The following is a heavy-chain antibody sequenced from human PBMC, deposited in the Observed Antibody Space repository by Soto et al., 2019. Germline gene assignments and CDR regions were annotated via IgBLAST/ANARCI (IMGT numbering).Heavy chain of an antibody. J-gene: IGHJ5*02. D-gene: IGHD3-16*01. CDR1: GIVFSDY. Sequence: QVQLVESGGGLVKPGGSLRLSCAASGIVFSDYMSWVRQAPGKGLEWLSYISGSGRTIYSADSVKGRFTISRDNATNSLYLQMNKVRTEDPAVYYCARLPFPWGWFDPWGQGTLVTVSS. CDR2: ISGSGRTI. V-gene: IGHV3-11*01. CDR3: ARLPFPWGWFDP.